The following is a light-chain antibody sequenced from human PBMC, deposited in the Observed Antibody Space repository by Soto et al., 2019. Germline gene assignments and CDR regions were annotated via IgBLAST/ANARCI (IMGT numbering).Light chain of an antibody. CDR3: QTWSTDIRV. CDR1: SGHNSYA. CDR2: LNSDGSH. Sequence: QLVLTQPPPASASLGASVKLTCTLSSGHNSYAIAWHQQQPEKGPRYLMKLNSDGSHSKGDGIPDRFSGSSSGAERYLTISSLQSEDEADYYCQTWSTDIRVFGGGTKLTVL. J-gene: IGLJ3*02. V-gene: IGLV4-69*01.